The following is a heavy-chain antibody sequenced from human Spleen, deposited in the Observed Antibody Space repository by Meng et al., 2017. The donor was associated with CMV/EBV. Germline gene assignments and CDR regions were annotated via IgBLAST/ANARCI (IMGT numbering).Heavy chain of an antibody. Sequence: LSLTCPVVGGSISIVCFYWSCIPPPPGMGLEWIGSISNSARTHYNPSLQCRVSISIATPKNHFSLRLTSVTAADTAVYYCARDAGYWGQGTLVTVSS. CDR1: GGSISIVCFY. V-gene: IGHV4-39*07. J-gene: IGHJ4*02. CDR2: ISNSART. CDR3: ARDAGY.